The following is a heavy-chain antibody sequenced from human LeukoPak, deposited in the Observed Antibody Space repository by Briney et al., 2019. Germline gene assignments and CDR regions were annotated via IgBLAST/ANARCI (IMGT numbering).Heavy chain of an antibody. J-gene: IGHJ3*02. V-gene: IGHV3-30*02. D-gene: IGHD2-8*01. CDR3: ATLPNGVLHVSDI. CDR1: GFTLRTYD. Sequence: GGSLRLSCVASGFTLRTYDMHWVRQAPGKGLEWVAFIRNDGSNKEYADSVKGRFIISRDNSKNTMYLQMNSLRTEDTAVYYCATLPNGVLHVSDIWGQGTMATVSS. CDR2: IRNDGSNK.